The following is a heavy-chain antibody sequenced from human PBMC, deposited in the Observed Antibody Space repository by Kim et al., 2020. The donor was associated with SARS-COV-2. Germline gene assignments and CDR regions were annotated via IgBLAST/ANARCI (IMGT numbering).Heavy chain of an antibody. CDR1: GYTFTSYA. Sequence: ASVKVSCKASGYTFTSYAMNWVRQAPGQGLEWMGWINTNTGNPTYAQGFTGRFVFSLVTSVSTAYLQISSLKAEDTAVYYCARPSAAITIFGVVPPRRPYWGQGTLVTVSS. D-gene: IGHD3-3*01. J-gene: IGHJ4*02. CDR3: ARPSAAITIFGVVPPRRPY. CDR2: INTNTGNP. V-gene: IGHV7-4-1*02.